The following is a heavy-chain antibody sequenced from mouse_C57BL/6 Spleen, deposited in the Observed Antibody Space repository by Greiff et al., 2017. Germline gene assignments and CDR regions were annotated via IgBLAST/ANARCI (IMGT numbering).Heavy chain of an antibody. J-gene: IGHJ2*01. CDR1: GYTFTSYW. Sequence: VQLQQPGAELVKPGASVKMSCTASGYTFTSYWITWVKQRPGQGLEWIGDIYPGSGSTKYNAKFKSKATLTADTSSSTAYMQLSSLTSEDAAVXYSARDNYGSSIDYWGQGTTLTVSS. CDR3: ARDNYGSSIDY. V-gene: IGHV1-55*01. CDR2: IYPGSGST. D-gene: IGHD1-1*01.